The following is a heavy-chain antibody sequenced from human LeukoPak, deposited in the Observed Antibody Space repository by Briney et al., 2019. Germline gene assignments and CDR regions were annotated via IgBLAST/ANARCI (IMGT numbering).Heavy chain of an antibody. Sequence: GGSLRLSCAASRFTFSNYAMSWVRQAPGKGLEWVSSIRDSAYRTYYADSVKGRFSISRDDLKNTLYLQMTNLRAEDTAVYYCAKDGAWLRFDDWGQGILVTVSS. CDR3: AKDGAWLRFDD. V-gene: IGHV3-23*01. CDR1: RFTFSNYA. CDR2: IRDSAYRT. J-gene: IGHJ4*02. D-gene: IGHD5-12*01.